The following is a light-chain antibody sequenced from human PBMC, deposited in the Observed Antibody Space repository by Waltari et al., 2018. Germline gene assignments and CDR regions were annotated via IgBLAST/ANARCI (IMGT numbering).Light chain of an antibody. J-gene: IGKJ4*01. CDR2: AAS. Sequence: IQMTQSPSSLSASVGDRVTITCRASQSVGNYLNWYQQRPGQAPKVLIYAASTLQSGVPSRFSGSGSGTDFTLTINSLQPEDLSIYYCQQTYSAPLSFGGGTKVKMK. CDR1: QSVGNY. V-gene: IGKV1-39*01. CDR3: QQTYSAPLS.